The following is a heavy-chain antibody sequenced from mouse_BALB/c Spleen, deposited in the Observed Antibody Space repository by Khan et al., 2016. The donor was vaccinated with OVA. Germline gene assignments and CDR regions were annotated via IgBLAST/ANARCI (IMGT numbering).Heavy chain of an antibody. J-gene: IGHJ4*01. CDR1: GFSLTGYA. CDR3: ATSDGMDY. CDR2: IWGDGRT. Sequence: VQLQESGPGLVAPSQSLSITCTVSGFSLTGYAVNWVRQPPGKGLEWPGMIWGDGRTDYNSALKSRLSISKDNSKRQVFLKMNSLQTDDTARYYCATSDGMDYWGQGTSVTVSS. V-gene: IGHV2-6-7*01.